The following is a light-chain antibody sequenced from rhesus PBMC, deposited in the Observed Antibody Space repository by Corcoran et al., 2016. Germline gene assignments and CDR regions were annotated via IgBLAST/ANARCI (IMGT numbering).Light chain of an antibody. CDR2: GAS. Sequence: ETVVTQSPATLSLSPGERATLSCSASQSVGSYLARYQQKPGKAPRPLIFGASSRATGIPDSFSGSGSGTDFTLTISSLGPENVGVYYCRQGSNLWTFGQGTKVEIK. V-gene: IGKV3-24*04. CDR3: RQGSNLWT. CDR1: QSVGSY. J-gene: IGKJ1*01.